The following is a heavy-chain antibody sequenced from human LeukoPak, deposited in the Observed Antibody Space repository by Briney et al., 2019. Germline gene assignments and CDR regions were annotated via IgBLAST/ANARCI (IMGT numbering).Heavy chain of an antibody. CDR2: ISSSSSTV. CDR3: ARDGDSSGYYYGAFDI. J-gene: IGHJ3*02. V-gene: IGHV3-48*04. CDR1: GFTFSRYS. Sequence: GGSLRLSCAASGFTFSRYSMNWVRQAPGKGLEWVSYISSSSSTVYYADSVKGRFTISRDNAKNSLYLQMNSLRAEDTAVYYCARDGDSSGYYYGAFDIWGQGTMVTVSS. D-gene: IGHD3-22*01.